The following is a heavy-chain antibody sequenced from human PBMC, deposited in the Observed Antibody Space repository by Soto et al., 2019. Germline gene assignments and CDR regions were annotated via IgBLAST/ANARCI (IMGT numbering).Heavy chain of an antibody. CDR1: GITFNRSA. J-gene: IGHJ6*02. D-gene: IGHD2-15*01. CDR3: AAVQESPYSMGI. CDR2: IVVDSNNR. Sequence: QMQLVQSGPEVKKPGTSVKVSCKASGITFNRSAIQWVRQARGQRLEWVGWIVVDSNNRDYAQKFQERVTITSDMSTSTVYMELSSLRSEDTAVYYCAAVQESPYSMGIWGQGTTVTVSS. V-gene: IGHV1-58*02.